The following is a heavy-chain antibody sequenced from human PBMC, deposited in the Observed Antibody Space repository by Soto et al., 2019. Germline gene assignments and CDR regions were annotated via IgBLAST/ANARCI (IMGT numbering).Heavy chain of an antibody. D-gene: IGHD3-3*01. CDR1: GGTFSSYA. Sequence: QVQLVQSGAEVKKPGSSVKVSCKASGGTFSSYAISWVRQAPGQGLEWMGGIIPIFGTANYAQKFQGRVTITADKSTSTAYMELSSLRSEDTAVYYCARCDSPPFYDFWSGYSHYGMDVWGQGTTVTVSS. V-gene: IGHV1-69*06. J-gene: IGHJ6*02. CDR3: ARCDSPPFYDFWSGYSHYGMDV. CDR2: IIPIFGTA.